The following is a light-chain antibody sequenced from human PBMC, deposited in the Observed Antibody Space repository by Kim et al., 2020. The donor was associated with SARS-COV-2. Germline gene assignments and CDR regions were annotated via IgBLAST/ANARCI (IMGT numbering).Light chain of an antibody. V-gene: IGLV3-21*01. CDR3: QVWESGFEPSVV. CDR1: NIVSQH. CDR2: YES. Sequence: GNTARIAGGRTNIVSQHGNRSQQRAGPAHTVVISYESDTPSGIPQRFSGSNAGNTAPLTISTVEAGDEADYYCQVWESGFEPSVVFGGGTQLTVL. J-gene: IGLJ2*01.